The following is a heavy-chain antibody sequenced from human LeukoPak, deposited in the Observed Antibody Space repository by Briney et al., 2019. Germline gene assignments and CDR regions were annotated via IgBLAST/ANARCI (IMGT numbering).Heavy chain of an antibody. CDR1: GGSFSGYY. D-gene: IGHD5-18*01. CDR3: ARGGYSYTNWFDP. V-gene: IGHV4-34*01. CDR2: INHSRST. J-gene: IGHJ5*02. Sequence: SETLSLTCAVSGGSFSGYYWSWIRQPPGKGLEWIGEINHSRSTNYNPSLKSRVTISVDTSKNQFSLKLSSVTAADTAVYYCARGGYSYTNWFDPWGQGTLVTVSS.